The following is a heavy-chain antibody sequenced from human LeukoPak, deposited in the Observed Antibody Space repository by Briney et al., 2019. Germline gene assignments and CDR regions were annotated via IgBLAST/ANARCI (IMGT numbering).Heavy chain of an antibody. CDR1: GFTFSSYW. CDR3: AKARGSSVYEPFDY. Sequence: SGGSLRLSCAASGFTFSSYWMHWVRQAPGMGLVWVSRISGDGSTTYYADSVEGRFTISRDNSKNTLYLQMNSLRADDTAVYYCAKARGSSVYEPFDYWGQGTQVTVSP. D-gene: IGHD5/OR15-5a*01. J-gene: IGHJ4*02. V-gene: IGHV3-74*01. CDR2: ISGDGSTT.